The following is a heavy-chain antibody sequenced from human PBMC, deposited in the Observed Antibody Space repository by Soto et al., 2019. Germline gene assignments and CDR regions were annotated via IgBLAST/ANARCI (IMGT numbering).Heavy chain of an antibody. V-gene: IGHV1-69*06. Sequence: QVEVEQSGAEVKRPGSSVKVSCKASKTTFNNHPMNWVRQAPGQGLEWLGGIIPIFDTANYAQKFQGRVTIIADKSTTTAYMELSNLRSEDTAVYYCARQVGGTLDWYLDLWGRGTLVTVSS. CDR2: IIPIFDTA. D-gene: IGHD1-26*01. CDR3: ARQVGGTLDWYLDL. J-gene: IGHJ2*01. CDR1: KTTFNNHP.